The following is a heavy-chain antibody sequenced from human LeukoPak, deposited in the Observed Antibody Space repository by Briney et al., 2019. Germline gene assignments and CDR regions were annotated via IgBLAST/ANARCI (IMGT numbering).Heavy chain of an antibody. CDR2: INHSGST. V-gene: IGHV4-34*01. D-gene: IGHD3-10*01. CDR3: ARGPYGSGSYYPR. Sequence: SETLSLTCAVYGGSFSGYYWSWIRQPPGKGLEWIGEINHSGSTNYNPSLKSRVTISVDTSKNQFSLKLSSVTAADTAVYCCARGPYGSGSYYPRWGQGTLVTVSS. J-gene: IGHJ4*02. CDR1: GGSFSGYY.